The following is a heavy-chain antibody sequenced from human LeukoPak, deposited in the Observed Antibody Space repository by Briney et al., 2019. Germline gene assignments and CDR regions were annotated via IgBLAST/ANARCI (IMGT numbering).Heavy chain of an antibody. CDR2: ISGSGGST. CDR3: AKDLRVYSSSH. V-gene: IGHV3-23*01. Sequence: GGSLRLSCAASGFTFSSYAMSWVRRAPGRGLEWVSAISGSGGSTYYADSGKGRFTISRDNSKNTLYLQMNSLRAEDTAVYYCAKDLRVYSSSHWGQGTLVTVSS. J-gene: IGHJ4*02. CDR1: GFTFSSYA. D-gene: IGHD6-6*01.